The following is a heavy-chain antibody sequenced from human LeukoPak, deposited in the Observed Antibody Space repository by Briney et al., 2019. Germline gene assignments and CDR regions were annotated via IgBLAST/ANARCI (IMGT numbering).Heavy chain of an antibody. J-gene: IGHJ4*02. V-gene: IGHV4-39*01. CDR3: ARGVDIVATIDY. D-gene: IGHD5-12*01. CDR2: IYYSGNA. CDR1: GGSITRSNYY. Sequence: SETLSLTCTVSGGSITRSNYYWVWIRQPPGKGLEWIGTIYYSGNAYYNPSLKSRLTISVDPSNNQFFLRLSSVTATDTAVYYCARGVDIVATIDYWGQGTLVTVSS.